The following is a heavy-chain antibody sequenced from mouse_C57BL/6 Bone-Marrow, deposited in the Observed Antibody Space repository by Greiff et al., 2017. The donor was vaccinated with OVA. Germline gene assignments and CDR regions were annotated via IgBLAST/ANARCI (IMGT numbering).Heavy chain of an antibody. V-gene: IGHV3-6*01. CDR3: ARAVDRLWFAY. CDR1: GYSITSGYY. J-gene: IGHJ3*01. Sequence: VQLQQSGPGLVKPSQSLSLTCSVTGYSITSGYYWNWIRQFPGNKLEWMGYISYDGSNNYNPSLKNRITITRDTSKNQFFLKFNSVTTEDTATSYFARAVDRLWFAYWGQGTLVTVSA. D-gene: IGHD2-14*01. CDR2: ISYDGSN.